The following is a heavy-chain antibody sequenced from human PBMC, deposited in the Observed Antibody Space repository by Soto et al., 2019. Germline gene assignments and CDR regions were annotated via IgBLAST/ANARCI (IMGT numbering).Heavy chain of an antibody. CDR3: ARGLGETNPRYSSGPG. D-gene: IGHD6-19*01. V-gene: IGHV1-69*01. Sequence: QVQLVQSGAEVKKPGSSVKVSCKASGGTFSSYAISWVRQAPGQGLEWVGGIIPIVGTAYYAQKVQGRVTITADEYPSTAYMELSSLRAEDMGVYYCARGLGETNPRYSSGPGWGQGTLVTVSS. CDR2: IIPIVGTA. J-gene: IGHJ4*02. CDR1: GGTFSSYA.